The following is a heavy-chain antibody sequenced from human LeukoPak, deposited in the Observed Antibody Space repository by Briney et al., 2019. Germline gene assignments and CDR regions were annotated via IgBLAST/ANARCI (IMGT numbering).Heavy chain of an antibody. J-gene: IGHJ4*02. D-gene: IGHD2-15*01. CDR2: IKQDGSAK. V-gene: IGHV3-7*01. CDR1: GFTFNLAW. CDR3: ARFSGRN. Sequence: GGSLRLSCAASGFTFNLAWMSWVRQAPGKGLEWVANIKQDGSAKYYVDSVKGRFTISRDNAKNSLYLQMGSLRAEDTAVYYCARFSGRNWGQGTLVTVSS.